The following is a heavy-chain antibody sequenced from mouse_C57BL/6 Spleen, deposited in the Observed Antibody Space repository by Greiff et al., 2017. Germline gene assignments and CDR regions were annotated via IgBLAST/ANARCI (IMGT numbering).Heavy chain of an antibody. V-gene: IGHV1-80*01. CDR1: GYAFSSYW. CDR3: ARRTTVVARGAMDY. CDR2: FYPGDGDT. Sequence: QVQLQQSGAELVKPGASVKISCKASGYAFSSYWMNWVKQRPGKGLEWIGQFYPGDGDTNYNGKFKGKATLTADKSSSTAYMQLSSLTSEDSAVYFCARRTTVVARGAMDYWGQGTSVTVSS. J-gene: IGHJ4*01. D-gene: IGHD1-1*01.